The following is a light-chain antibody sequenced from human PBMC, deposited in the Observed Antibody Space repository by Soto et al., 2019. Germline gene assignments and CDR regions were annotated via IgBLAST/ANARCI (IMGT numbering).Light chain of an antibody. J-gene: IGLJ1*01. V-gene: IGLV2-18*02. CDR1: SSDIGSYNR. CDR2: EVN. CDR3: NSFTTSSTYV. Sequence: QSAPTQPASVSGSPGQSITISCTGTSSDIGSYNRVSWYQQPPDTAPKLIIYEVNNRPSGVPDRFSGSKSGNTASLTISGLQAEDEADYYCNSFTTSSTYVFGTGTKVTVL.